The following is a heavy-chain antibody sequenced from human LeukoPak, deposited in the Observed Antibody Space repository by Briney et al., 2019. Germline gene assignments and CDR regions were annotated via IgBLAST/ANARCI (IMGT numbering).Heavy chain of an antibody. D-gene: IGHD3-3*01. CDR3: ARAARRFWSGYYTGANWFDP. V-gene: IGHV4-34*01. J-gene: IGHJ5*02. CDR1: GGSFSGYY. CDR2: INHSGST. Sequence: PSETLSLTCAVYGGSFSGYYWSWIRQPPGKGLEWIGEINHSGSTNYNPSLKSRVTISVDTSKNQFSLKLSSVTAADTAVYYCARAARRFWSGYYTGANWFDPWGQGTLVTVSS.